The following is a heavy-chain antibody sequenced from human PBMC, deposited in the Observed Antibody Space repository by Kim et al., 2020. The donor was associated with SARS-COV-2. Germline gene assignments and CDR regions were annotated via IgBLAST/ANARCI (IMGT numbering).Heavy chain of an antibody. J-gene: IGHJ4*02. D-gene: IGHD4-17*01. Sequence: VKGRFTISRDNAKNSLYLQMNSLRAEDTAVYYCARDRVPFHYGGRNDFDYWGQGTLVTVSS. V-gene: IGHV3-21*01. CDR3: ARDRVPFHYGGRNDFDY.